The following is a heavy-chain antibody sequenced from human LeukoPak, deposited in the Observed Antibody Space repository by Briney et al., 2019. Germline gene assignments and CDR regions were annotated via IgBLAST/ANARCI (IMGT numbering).Heavy chain of an antibody. Sequence: ASVKVSCKASGYTFTSYYMHWVRQAPGRGLEWMGIINPSGGSTSYAQKFQGRVTMTRDTSTSTVYMELSSLRSEDTAVYYCARDLGQAYLDYWGQGTLVTVSS. V-gene: IGHV1-46*01. CDR1: GYTFTSYY. CDR2: INPSGGST. J-gene: IGHJ4*02. CDR3: ARDLGQAYLDY.